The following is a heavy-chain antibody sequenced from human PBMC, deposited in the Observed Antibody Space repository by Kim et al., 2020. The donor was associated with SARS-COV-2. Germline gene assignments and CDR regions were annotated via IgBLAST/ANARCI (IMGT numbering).Heavy chain of an antibody. V-gene: IGHV1-3*01. D-gene: IGHD2-21*01. J-gene: IGHJ6*02. CDR2: INAGNGNT. CDR1: GYSFTTYA. Sequence: ASVKVSCKASGYSFTTYAMHWVRQAPGQRLEWMGWINAGNGNTKYSQKFQGRVTISRDTSASTAYMELSSLRSEDTAVYYCARVGVIVGRGGYYGLDVWGQGTTVTVSS. CDR3: ARVGVIVGRGGYYGLDV.